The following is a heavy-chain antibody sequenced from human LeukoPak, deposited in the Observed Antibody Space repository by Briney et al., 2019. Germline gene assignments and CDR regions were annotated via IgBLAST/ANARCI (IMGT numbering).Heavy chain of an antibody. D-gene: IGHD3-9*01. CDR2: INHSGST. Sequence: SETLSLTCAVYGGSLSGYYWSWIRQPPGKGLEWIGEINHSGSTNYNPSLKSRVTISVDTSKNQFSLKLSSVTAADTAVYYCATGRPLLRYFDWLYSAHDYWGQGTLVTVSS. CDR3: ATGRPLLRYFDWLYSAHDY. J-gene: IGHJ4*02. V-gene: IGHV4-34*01. CDR1: GGSLSGYY.